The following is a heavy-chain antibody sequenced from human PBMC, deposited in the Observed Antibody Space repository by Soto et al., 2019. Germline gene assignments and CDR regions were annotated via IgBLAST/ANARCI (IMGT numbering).Heavy chain of an antibody. D-gene: IGHD3-3*01. CDR1: GGSISSSSYY. CDR3: ARQYYYDFWSGYQAGAPFDY. Sequence: QLQLQESGPGLVKPSETLSLTCTVSGGSISSSSYYWGWIRQPPGKGLEWIGSIYYSGSTYYNPSLKSRVTISVDTSKNQFSLKLSSVTAADTAVYYCARQYYYDFWSGYQAGAPFDYWGQGTLVTVSS. CDR2: IYYSGST. J-gene: IGHJ4*02. V-gene: IGHV4-39*01.